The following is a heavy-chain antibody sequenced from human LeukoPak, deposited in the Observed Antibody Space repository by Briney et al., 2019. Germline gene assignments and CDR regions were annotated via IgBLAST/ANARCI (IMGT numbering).Heavy chain of an antibody. CDR3: ARGATKWFGELLSY. CDR1: GYTFTSYD. CDR2: MNPNSGNT. J-gene: IGHJ4*02. Sequence: ASVKVSCKASGYTFTSYDINWVRQATGQGLEWMGWMNPNSGNTGYAQKFQGRVTMTRNTSISTAYMELSSLRSEDTAVYYCARGATKWFGELLSYWGQGTLVTVSS. V-gene: IGHV1-8*01. D-gene: IGHD3-10*01.